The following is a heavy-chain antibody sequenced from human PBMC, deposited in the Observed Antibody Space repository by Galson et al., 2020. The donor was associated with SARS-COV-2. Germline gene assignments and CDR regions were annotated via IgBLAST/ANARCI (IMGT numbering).Heavy chain of an antibody. Sequence: STIYYADSVKGRFTISRDNAKNSLYLQMNSLRAEDTAVYYCARDGYSSSPYYYYYYMDVWGKGTTVTVSS. CDR3: ARDGYSSSPYYYYYYMDV. V-gene: IGHV3-48*04. CDR2: STI. J-gene: IGHJ6*03. D-gene: IGHD6-6*01.